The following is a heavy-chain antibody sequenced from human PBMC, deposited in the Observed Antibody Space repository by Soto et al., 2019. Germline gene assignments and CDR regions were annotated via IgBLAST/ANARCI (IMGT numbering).Heavy chain of an antibody. V-gene: IGHV3-15*07. J-gene: IGHJ4*01. CDR2: LRSKSDGGTT. CDR1: GFICGDTP. D-gene: IGHD2-21*01. Sequence: EVQLVQSGGGLVKPGGSLGLSCAASGFICGDTPMNWVRQDPGQGLEWVGRLRSKSDGGTTDLAAAVRGRFTISRDASTNTLHLQRDRLIIEDTAVSYCIAGRITACAHAFDDWGQGTLVTVSS. CDR3: IAGRITACAHAFDD.